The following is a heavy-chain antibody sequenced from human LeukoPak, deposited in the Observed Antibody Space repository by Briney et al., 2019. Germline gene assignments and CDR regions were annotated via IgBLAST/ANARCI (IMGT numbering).Heavy chain of an antibody. D-gene: IGHD5-24*01. CDR2: ISGSGGST. Sequence: PGGSLRLSCAASGFTFSRYSMNWVRQAPGKGLEWVSAISGSGGSTYYADSVKGRFTISRDNSKNTLYLQMNSLRAEDTAVYYCAKDRGDGYIHFDYWGQGTLVTVSS. CDR3: AKDRGDGYIHFDY. CDR1: GFTFSRYS. J-gene: IGHJ4*02. V-gene: IGHV3-23*01.